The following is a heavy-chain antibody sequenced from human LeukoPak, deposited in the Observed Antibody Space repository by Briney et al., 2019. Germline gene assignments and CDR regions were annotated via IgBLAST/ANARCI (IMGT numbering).Heavy chain of an antibody. Sequence: ASVKVSCKASGGTFSSYAISWVRQAPGRGLEWMGGIIPIFGTANYAQKFQGRVTITTDESTSTAYMELSSLRSEDTAVYYCARSPSYGGKTHAFDIWGQGTMVTVSS. J-gene: IGHJ3*02. CDR1: GGTFSSYA. D-gene: IGHD5-18*01. CDR2: IIPIFGTA. CDR3: ARSPSYGGKTHAFDI. V-gene: IGHV1-69*05.